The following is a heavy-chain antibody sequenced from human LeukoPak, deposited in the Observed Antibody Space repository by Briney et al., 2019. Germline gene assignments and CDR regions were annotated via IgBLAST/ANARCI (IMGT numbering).Heavy chain of an antibody. J-gene: IGHJ1*01. D-gene: IGHD2-21*01. Sequence: SVKVSCKASGYTFTSYGISWVRQAPGQGLEWMGGIIPIFGTAKYAQKFQGRVTITADESTSTAYMELSSLRSEDTAVYYCARDSSEFRSLIPHWGRGTLVTVSS. CDR2: IIPIFGTA. CDR3: ARDSSEFRSLIPH. CDR1: GYTFTSYG. V-gene: IGHV1-69*13.